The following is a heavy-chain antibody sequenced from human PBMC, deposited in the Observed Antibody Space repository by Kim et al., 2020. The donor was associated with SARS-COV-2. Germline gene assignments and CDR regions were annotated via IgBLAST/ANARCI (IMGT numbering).Heavy chain of an antibody. CDR2: INAGNGNT. CDR3: ATASLFAVYYGSYWFAP. D-gene: IGHD3-10*01. Sequence: ASVKVSCKASGYTFTSYAMHWVRQAPGQRFEWMGWINAGNGNTKYSQKFQGRVTITRDTSASTAYMALSSLRSEDTAVYYCATASLFAVYYGSYWFAPWGQVTLVTVSS. J-gene: IGHJ5*02. CDR1: GYTFTSYA. V-gene: IGHV1-3*01.